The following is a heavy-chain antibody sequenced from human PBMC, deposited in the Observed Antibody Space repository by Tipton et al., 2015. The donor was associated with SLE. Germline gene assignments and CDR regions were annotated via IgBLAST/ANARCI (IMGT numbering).Heavy chain of an antibody. CDR2: IHTSGRG. V-gene: IGHV4-61*02. D-gene: IGHD2-8*01. Sequence: TLSLTCSVSGGSIGSGSNSWSWIRQPAGKGLEWIGRIHTSGRGNYNPSLKSRVTISVDTSKNQFSLKLSSVTAADTAVYYCARGMLTWRGAIVGVDVWGQGTTVNVSS. CDR3: ARGMLTWRGAIVGVDV. J-gene: IGHJ6*02. CDR1: GGSIGSGSNS.